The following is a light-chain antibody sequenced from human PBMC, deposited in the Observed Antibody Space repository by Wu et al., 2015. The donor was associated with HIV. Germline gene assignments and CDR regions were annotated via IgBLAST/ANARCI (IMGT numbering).Light chain of an antibody. V-gene: IGKV3-15*01. CDR2: DAS. Sequence: KVMTQSPDTLSVSLGERATLSCRASQDISNNVAWYHQRPGQPPRLLIYDASTRATDIPGRFSAGGSGIDFTLTINNVQSADFGIYYCQQYSNWPFYTFGQGTKLEIK. CDR3: QQYSNWPFYT. CDR1: QDISNN. J-gene: IGKJ2*01.